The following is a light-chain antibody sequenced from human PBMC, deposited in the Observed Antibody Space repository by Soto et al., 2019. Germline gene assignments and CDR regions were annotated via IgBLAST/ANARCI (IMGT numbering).Light chain of an antibody. Sequence: DIQMTQSPSTLSASVGDRVTITCRASQSISSWLAWYQQKPGKAPKLLIYKASSLESGVPLRFSGSGSGTEFTLTISSLQPDDFATYYCQQYNSSSTFGQGTKVEIK. CDR1: QSISSW. CDR2: KAS. J-gene: IGKJ1*01. V-gene: IGKV1-5*03. CDR3: QQYNSSST.